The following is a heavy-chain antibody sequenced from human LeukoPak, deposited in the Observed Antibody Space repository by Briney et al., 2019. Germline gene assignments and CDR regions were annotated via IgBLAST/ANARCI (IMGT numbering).Heavy chain of an antibody. J-gene: IGHJ4*02. Sequence: PGGSLRLSCAASGFTFSSYAMSWVRQAPGKGLEWVSAISGSGGSTYYADSVKGRVTISRDNSKNTLYLQMNSLRAEDTAVYYCATLYGDYVVGSHFDYWGQGTLVTVSS. CDR2: ISGSGGST. D-gene: IGHD4-17*01. V-gene: IGHV3-23*01. CDR3: ATLYGDYVVGSHFDY. CDR1: GFTFSSYA.